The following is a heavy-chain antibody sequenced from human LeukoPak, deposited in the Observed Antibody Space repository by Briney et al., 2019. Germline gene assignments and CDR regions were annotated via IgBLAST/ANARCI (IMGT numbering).Heavy chain of an antibody. J-gene: IGHJ3*02. D-gene: IGHD5-18*01. CDR1: GFTFSSYW. CDR3: ARDGGDVDTAMAPGEAFDI. V-gene: IGHV3-74*01. Sequence: GGSLSLSCAASGFTFSSYWMHWVRQAPGKGLVWVSRINTDGSSTSYADSVKGRFTISRDNAKNTLYLQMNSLRAEDTAVYYCARDGGDVDTAMAPGEAFDIWGQGTMVTVSS. CDR2: INTDGSST.